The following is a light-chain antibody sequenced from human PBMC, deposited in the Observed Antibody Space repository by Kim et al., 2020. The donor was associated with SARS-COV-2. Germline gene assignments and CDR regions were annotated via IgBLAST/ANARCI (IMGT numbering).Light chain of an antibody. CDR3: QHYNGYPLT. Sequence: DIQMTQSPSTLFASVGDRVTMTCRASQTINSWLAWYQQKPVKAPKLLIYTASTLQNGVPSRFSGSKSGTEFTLTISSLQPDDFATYYCQHYNGYPLTFSGGTKVDIK. J-gene: IGKJ4*01. CDR1: QTINSW. CDR2: TAS. V-gene: IGKV1-5*03.